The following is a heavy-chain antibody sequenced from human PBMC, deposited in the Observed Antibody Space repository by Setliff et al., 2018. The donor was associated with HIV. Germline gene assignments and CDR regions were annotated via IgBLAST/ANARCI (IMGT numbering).Heavy chain of an antibody. J-gene: IGHJ2*01. V-gene: IGHV4-61*09. CDR1: GGSITSGSYS. CDR3: SRGPPFDR. Sequence: PSEILSLTCTVSGGSITSGSYSWTWIRQPAGKGLEWIGHVASSGNIDYNPSLKSRVTISADTSKNQFSLKLTSVTTADTATYYCSRGPPFDRWGRGTLVTVSS. CDR2: VASSGNI.